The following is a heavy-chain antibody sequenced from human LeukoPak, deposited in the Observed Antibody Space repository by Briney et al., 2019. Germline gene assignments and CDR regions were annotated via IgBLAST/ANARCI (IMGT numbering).Heavy chain of an antibody. CDR1: GGSISSSSYY. D-gene: IGHD3-3*01. V-gene: IGHV4-39*01. Sequence: SETLSLTCTVSGGSISSSSYYWGWIRQPPGKGLEWIGSIYYSGSTYYNPSLKSRVTISVYTSKNQFSLKLSSVTAADTAVYYCARHITIFGVVIKGGSYYFDYWGQGTLVTVSS. J-gene: IGHJ4*02. CDR3: ARHITIFGVVIKGGSYYFDY. CDR2: IYYSGST.